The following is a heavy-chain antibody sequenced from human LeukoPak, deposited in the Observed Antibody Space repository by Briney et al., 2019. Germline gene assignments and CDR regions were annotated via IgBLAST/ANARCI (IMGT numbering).Heavy chain of an antibody. D-gene: IGHD4-17*01. CDR1: GYSFTDCY. J-gene: IGHJ5*02. CDR2: INPNRGGT. CDR3: ARDTCDGVSCYNWFDP. V-gene: IGHV1-2*02. Sequence: GASVKVSCKASGYSFTDCYIHWARQAPGQGLEWMGWINPNRGGTSYAQKFQGRVTMTRDTSITTAYMELSSLRSDDTAMYYCARDTCDGVSCYNWFDPWGQGTLVTVSS.